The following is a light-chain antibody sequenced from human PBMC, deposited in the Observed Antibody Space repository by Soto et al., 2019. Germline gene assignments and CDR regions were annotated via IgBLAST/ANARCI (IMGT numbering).Light chain of an antibody. CDR1: QSVGSY. Sequence: EIVLTQFPGTLSLSPWERATLSCRASQSVGSYLAWYQQKPGQAPRLLIYDASNRATGIPARFSGSGSGTDFTLTISSLEPEDFAVYYCQQRSNWPPITFGQGTRLEIK. CDR3: QQRSNWPPIT. CDR2: DAS. V-gene: IGKV3-11*01. J-gene: IGKJ5*01.